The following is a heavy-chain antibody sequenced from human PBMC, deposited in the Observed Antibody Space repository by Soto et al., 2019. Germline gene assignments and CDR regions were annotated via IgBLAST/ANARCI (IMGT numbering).Heavy chain of an antibody. J-gene: IGHJ5*02. Sequence: QVQLQESGPGLVKPSHTLSLTCTVSGGSISSGGYYWSWIRQHPGKGLEWIGYIYYSGSAYYNPSLKSRVTISVDRSTTQCSLRLSSVTAADTAVYYCARDAVGWYQRLSPWFDPWGQGTLVTVSS. CDR3: ARDAVGWYQRLSPWFDP. CDR2: IYYSGSA. CDR1: GGSISSGGYY. D-gene: IGHD2-2*01. V-gene: IGHV4-31*03.